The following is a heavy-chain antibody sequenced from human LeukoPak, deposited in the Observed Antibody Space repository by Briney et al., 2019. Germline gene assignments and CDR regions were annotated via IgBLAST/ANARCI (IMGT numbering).Heavy chain of an antibody. D-gene: IGHD3-9*01. CDR3: ARDRRDILTGFDT. J-gene: IGHJ3*02. CDR1: GGSINSYY. CDR2: IYYSGST. V-gene: IGHV4-59*01. Sequence: PSETLSLTCTVSGGSINSYYWSWIRQPPGKGLEWIGSIYYSGSTNYNPSLKSRVTISVDTSKNQFSLKLSSVTAADTAVYYCARDRRDILTGFDTWGQGTMVTVSS.